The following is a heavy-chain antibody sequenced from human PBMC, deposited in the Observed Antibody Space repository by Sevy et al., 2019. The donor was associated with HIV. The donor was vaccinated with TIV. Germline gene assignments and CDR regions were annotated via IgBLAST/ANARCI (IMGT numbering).Heavy chain of an antibody. V-gene: IGHV3-21*01. CDR2: ISSSSSYI. CDR1: GFTFSSYS. J-gene: IGHJ4*02. D-gene: IGHD3-16*01. CDR3: ARDGGYDYVWGTEVHFDY. Sequence: GGSLRLSCAASGFTFSSYSMNWVRQAPGKGLEWVSSISSSSSYIYYADSVKGRFTISRDNAKNSLYLQMNSLRAEDTAVYYCARDGGYDYVWGTEVHFDYWGQGTLVTVSS.